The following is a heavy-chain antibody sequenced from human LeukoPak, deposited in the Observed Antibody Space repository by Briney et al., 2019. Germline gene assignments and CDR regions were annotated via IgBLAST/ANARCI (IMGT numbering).Heavy chain of an antibody. CDR3: ARGPHLRFLEWLLRGGFDY. Sequence: SETLSLTCAVYGGSFSGYYWSWIRQPPGKGLEWIGEINHSGSTNYNPSLKSRVTISVDTSKNQFSLKLSSVTAADTAVYYCARGPHLRFLEWLLRGGFDYWGQGTLVTVSS. CDR2: INHSGST. V-gene: IGHV4-34*01. J-gene: IGHJ4*02. D-gene: IGHD3-3*01. CDR1: GGSFSGYY.